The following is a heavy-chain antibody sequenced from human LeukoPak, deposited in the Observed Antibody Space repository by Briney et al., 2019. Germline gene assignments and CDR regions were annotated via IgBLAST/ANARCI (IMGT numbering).Heavy chain of an antibody. Sequence: GGSLRLSCAASGFTFSDHYIDWVRQAPGKGLEWVAVISDDGSYKNYADSVKGRFTISRDNSNNTLYLQMNSLRAEDTAVYYCAKDRGTTASGTFDYWGQGTLVTVSS. V-gene: IGHV3-30*18. CDR1: GFTFSDHY. J-gene: IGHJ4*02. CDR3: AKDRGTTASGTFDY. CDR2: ISDDGSYK. D-gene: IGHD6-13*01.